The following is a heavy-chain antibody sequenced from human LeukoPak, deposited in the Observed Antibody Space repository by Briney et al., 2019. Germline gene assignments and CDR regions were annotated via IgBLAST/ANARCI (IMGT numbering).Heavy chain of an antibody. D-gene: IGHD3-16*01. V-gene: IGHV3-21*01. CDR1: GFTFSSYS. J-gene: IGHJ4*02. CDR2: ISSSSSYI. Sequence: PGGSLRLSCAASGFTFSSYSMNWVRQAPGKGLEWVSSISSSSSYIYYADSVKGRFTISRDNAKNSLYLQMNSLRAEDTAVYYCARLPVLGDYFDYWGQGTLVTVSS. CDR3: ARLPVLGDYFDY.